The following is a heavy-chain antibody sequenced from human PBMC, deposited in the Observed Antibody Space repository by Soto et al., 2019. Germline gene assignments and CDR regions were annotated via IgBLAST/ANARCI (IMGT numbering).Heavy chain of an antibody. CDR2: IYYTGIT. Sequence: SETLSLTCTVSGGSVSSAIYYGTWIRQSPGKGLEWIGYIYYTGITNYNPSLKSRVTISVDTSKNQFSLKLTSVTVADTAVYYCERDIRGYSRAFDYWGQGTQVTVSS. CDR3: ERDIRGYSRAFDY. D-gene: IGHD5-18*01. J-gene: IGHJ4*02. V-gene: IGHV4-61*01. CDR1: GGSVSSAIYY.